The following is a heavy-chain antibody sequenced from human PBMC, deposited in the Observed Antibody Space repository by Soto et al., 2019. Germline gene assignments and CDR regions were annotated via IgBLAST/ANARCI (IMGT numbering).Heavy chain of an antibody. Sequence: PSETLSLTCTVSGGSISSSSYYWGWIRQPPGKGLEWIGSIYYSGSTYYNPSLKSRVTISVDTSKNQFSLKLSSVTAADTAVYYCARRVADYYGSGSSRFDPWGQGTLVTVSS. D-gene: IGHD3-10*01. J-gene: IGHJ5*02. CDR2: IYYSGST. V-gene: IGHV4-39*01. CDR1: GGSISSSSYY. CDR3: ARRVADYYGSGSSRFDP.